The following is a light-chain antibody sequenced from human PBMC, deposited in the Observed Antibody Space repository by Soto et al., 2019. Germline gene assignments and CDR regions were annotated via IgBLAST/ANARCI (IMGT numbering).Light chain of an antibody. V-gene: IGKV3-20*01. CDR3: QQYGGSPLYT. CDR2: GVS. Sequence: EVVLTQSPGTLSLSPGERATLSCRASQAVNINYLAWYQQKPGQAPRLLFYGVSNRATGIPDRFSDSGSGTDFTLTISGLEPEDFAVYYCQQYGGSPLYTFGQGTKVEI. J-gene: IGKJ2*01. CDR1: QAVNINY.